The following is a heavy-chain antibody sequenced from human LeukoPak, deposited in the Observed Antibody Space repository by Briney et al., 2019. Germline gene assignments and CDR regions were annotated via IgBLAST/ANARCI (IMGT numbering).Heavy chain of an antibody. CDR3: ARDFFIAAAGTGTSMLKPLDY. CDR1: GDSVSSNSAA. J-gene: IGHJ4*02. D-gene: IGHD6-13*01. CDR2: TYYRSKWYN. Sequence: SQTLSLTCAISGDSVSSNSAAWHWIRPSASRGLEWLGRTYYRSKWYNDYAVSVKSRITINPDTSKNQFSLQLNSVTPEDTAVYYCARDFFIAAAGTGTSMLKPLDYWGQGTLVTVSS. V-gene: IGHV6-1*01.